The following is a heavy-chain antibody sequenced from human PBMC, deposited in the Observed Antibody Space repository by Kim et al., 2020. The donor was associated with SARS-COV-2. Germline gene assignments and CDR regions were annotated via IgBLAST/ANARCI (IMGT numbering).Heavy chain of an antibody. V-gene: IGHV3-30*04. CDR1: GFTFSSYA. CDR2: ISFDGREK. CDR3: ARELFPSTTLVDNGFDT. Sequence: GGSLRLSCAASGFTFSSYAVHWVRQAPGKGLEWVAVISFDGREKYYADSVRGRFTISRDNSKNTLYLQMSGLGREDTAVYFCARELFPSTTLVDNGFDT. D-gene: IGHD1-7*01. J-gene: IGHJ5*01.